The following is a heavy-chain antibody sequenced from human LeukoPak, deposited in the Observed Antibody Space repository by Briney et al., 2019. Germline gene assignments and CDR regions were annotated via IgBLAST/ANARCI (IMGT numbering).Heavy chain of an antibody. Sequence: SETLSLTCTVSGASISSGSYSWSWIRQPARKGLEWIGRIYNSGSTNYNPSLKSRVTISVDTSKNQFSLKLSSVTAADTAVYYCARGHCTSGSCSRWFDPWGQGTLVTVSS. CDR2: IYNSGST. D-gene: IGHD2-15*01. CDR3: ARGHCTSGSCSRWFDP. CDR1: GASISSGSYS. V-gene: IGHV4-61*02. J-gene: IGHJ5*02.